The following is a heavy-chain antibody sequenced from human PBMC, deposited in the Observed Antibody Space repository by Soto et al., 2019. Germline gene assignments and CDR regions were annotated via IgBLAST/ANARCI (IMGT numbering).Heavy chain of an antibody. CDR3: ARVRWELLFDY. J-gene: IGHJ4*02. D-gene: IGHD1-26*01. Sequence: SETLSLTCAVSGYSIISGYYLVLIRQPPGKGLEWIGSIYHSGSTYYNPSLKSRVTISVDTSKNQFSLKLSSVTAADTAVYYCARVRWELLFDYWGQGTLVTVSS. CDR2: IYHSGST. V-gene: IGHV4-38-2*01. CDR1: GYSIISGYY.